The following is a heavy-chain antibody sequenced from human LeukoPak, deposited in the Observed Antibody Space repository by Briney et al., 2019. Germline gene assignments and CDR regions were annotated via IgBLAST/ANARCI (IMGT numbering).Heavy chain of an antibody. J-gene: IGHJ4*02. CDR2: INPSGGST. CDR1: GYTFTNYY. CDR3: AKTGGSSWYDY. V-gene: IGHV1-46*03. D-gene: IGHD6-13*01. Sequence: ASVKVSCKASGYTFTNYYMHWVRQAPGQGLGWMGIINPSGGSTSYAQKFQGRVTMTRDTSTTTVYMELSSLRSEDTAVYYCAKTGGSSWYDYWGQGTLVTVSS.